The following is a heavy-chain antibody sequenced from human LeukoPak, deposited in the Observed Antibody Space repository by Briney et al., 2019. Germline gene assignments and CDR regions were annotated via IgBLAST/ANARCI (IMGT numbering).Heavy chain of an antibody. D-gene: IGHD3-16*01. J-gene: IGHJ3*02. CDR2: IYYSGST. CDR3: ARGGLLGARDAFDI. V-gene: IGHV4-59*01. Sequence: SETLSLTCTVSGSSISTYYWNRIRQPPGKGLDWIGYIYYSGSTNYNPSLKSRVTISVDTSKNQFSLKLSSVTAADTAVYYCARGGLLGARDAFDIWGQGTMVTVSS. CDR1: GSSISTYY.